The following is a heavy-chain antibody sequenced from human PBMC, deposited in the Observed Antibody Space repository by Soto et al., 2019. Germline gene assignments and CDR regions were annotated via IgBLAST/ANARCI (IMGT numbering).Heavy chain of an antibody. CDR1: GFTFSSYA. Sequence: EVQLLESGGGLVQPGGSLRLSCAASGFTFSSYAMSWVRQAPGKGLEWVSAISGSGGSTYYADSVKGRFTISRDNSKNTLYLQMNSLRAEDTAVYYCARGDSSVYYYVIPQWYFDLCGRGTLVTVSS. CDR3: ARGDSSVYYYVIPQWYFDL. CDR2: ISGSGGST. D-gene: IGHD3-22*01. V-gene: IGHV3-23*01. J-gene: IGHJ2*01.